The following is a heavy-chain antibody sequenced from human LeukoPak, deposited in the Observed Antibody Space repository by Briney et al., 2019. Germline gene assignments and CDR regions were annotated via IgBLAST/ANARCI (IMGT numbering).Heavy chain of an antibody. CDR2: IYSCGST. V-gene: IGHV3-66*01. CDR1: GFTVSSYY. D-gene: IGHD3-22*01. J-gene: IGHJ4*02. CDR3: ASRWLNTSWFDY. Sequence: GGPLRLSCAVSGFTVSSYYMSWVREAPGKGLEWVSVIYSCGSTYSADSLKGRFTISRDNSKNTLYLQMSSLRAEETAVYYCASRWLNTSWFDYWGQGTLVTVSS.